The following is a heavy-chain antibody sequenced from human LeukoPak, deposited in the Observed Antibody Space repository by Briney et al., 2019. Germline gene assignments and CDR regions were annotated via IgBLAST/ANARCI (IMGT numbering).Heavy chain of an antibody. J-gene: IGHJ4*02. CDR1: GFTFSSYA. CDR3: ARGYGGNTPTVYYFDY. V-gene: IGHV3-30-3*01. CDR2: ISYDGSNK. D-gene: IGHD4-23*01. Sequence: GSLRLSCAASGFTFSSYAMHWVRQAPGKGLEWVAVISYDGSNKYYADSVKGRFTISRDNSKNTLYLQMNSLRAEDTAVYYCARGYGGNTPTVYYFDYWGQGTLVTVSS.